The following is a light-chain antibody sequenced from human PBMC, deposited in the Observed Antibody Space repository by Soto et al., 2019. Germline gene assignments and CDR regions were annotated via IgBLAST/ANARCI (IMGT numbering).Light chain of an antibody. V-gene: IGLV2-23*01. J-gene: IGLJ1*01. Sequence: QSALTQPASVPGSPGQSITISCTGTSSDVGSYNLVSWYQQHPGKAPKLMIYEGSKRPSGVSNRFSGSKSGNTASLTISGLQAEDEADYYCCSYAGSSTYVFGTGTKVPVL. CDR3: CSYAGSSTYV. CDR1: SSDVGSYNL. CDR2: EGS.